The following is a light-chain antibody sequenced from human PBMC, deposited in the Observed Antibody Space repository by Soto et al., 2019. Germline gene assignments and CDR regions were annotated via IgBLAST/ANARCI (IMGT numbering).Light chain of an antibody. CDR1: QSVASN. V-gene: IGKV3-15*01. J-gene: IGKJ2*01. Sequence: EIVMTQSPATLSVSPGERATLSCRASQSVASNLAWYQHKPGQAPRLLISGASTRATGIPARFSGSGSGREFTLTISSLQSEDSALYYCQQYSNWPPYTFGQGTKLEI. CDR3: QQYSNWPPYT. CDR2: GAS.